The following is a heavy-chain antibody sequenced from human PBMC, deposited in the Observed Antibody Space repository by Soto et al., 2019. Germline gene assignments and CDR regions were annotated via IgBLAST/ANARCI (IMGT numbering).Heavy chain of an antibody. D-gene: IGHD6-13*01. CDR3: AAAGTSYYGLDV. V-gene: IGHV3-23*01. Sequence: EVQLLESRGGLVQPGGSLRLSCAASGFTFSSYAMSWVRQAPGKGLEWVSAISGSGGSTYYADSVKGRFTISRDNSQNTLYLQMNSLRAEDPAVYYCAAAGTSYYGLDVWGQGNTVTVSS. J-gene: IGHJ6*02. CDR1: GFTFSSYA. CDR2: ISGSGGST.